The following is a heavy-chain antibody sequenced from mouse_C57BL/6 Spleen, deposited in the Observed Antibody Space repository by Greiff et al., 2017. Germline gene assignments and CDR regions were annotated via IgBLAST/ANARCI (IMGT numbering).Heavy chain of an antibody. Sequence: QVQLQQPGAELVKPGASVKMSCKASGYTFTSYWITWVKQRPGQGLEWIGDIYPGSGSTNYNEKFKSKATLTVDTSSSTAYMQLSSLTSEDSAVXYCARRRIYYDYDDWFAYWGQGTLVTVSA. CDR2: IYPGSGST. CDR3: ARRRIYYDYDDWFAY. J-gene: IGHJ3*01. D-gene: IGHD2-4*01. CDR1: GYTFTSYW. V-gene: IGHV1-55*01.